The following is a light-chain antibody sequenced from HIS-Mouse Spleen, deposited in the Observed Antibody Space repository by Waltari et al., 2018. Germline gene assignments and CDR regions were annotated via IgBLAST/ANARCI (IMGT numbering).Light chain of an antibody. CDR3: AAWDDSLSGPV. J-gene: IGLJ3*02. CDR2: RNN. Sequence: QSVLTQPPSASGTPGQRVTISCSGSSSNIGSNYVYWYQQLPGTAPKLLIYRNNQRPAGGPDRFLGSKSGTSASLAISGLRSEDEADYYCAAWDDSLSGPVFGGGTKLTVL. V-gene: IGLV1-47*01. CDR1: SSNIGSNY.